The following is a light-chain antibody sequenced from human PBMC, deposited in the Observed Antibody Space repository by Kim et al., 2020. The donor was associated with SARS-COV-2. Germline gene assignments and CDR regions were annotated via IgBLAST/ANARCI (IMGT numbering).Light chain of an antibody. V-gene: IGKV3-11*01. CDR1: QNVDIY. CDR3: QQRRIWPTLT. Sequence: EVVLTQSPATLSLSPGERATLSCRTSQNVDIYLAWYQQKPGQAPRLLIYDAYNRATGIPARFSGGGSGTDFTLTISSLEPEDFAVYYCQQRRIWPTLTFGGGTKVDIK. J-gene: IGKJ4*01. CDR2: DAY.